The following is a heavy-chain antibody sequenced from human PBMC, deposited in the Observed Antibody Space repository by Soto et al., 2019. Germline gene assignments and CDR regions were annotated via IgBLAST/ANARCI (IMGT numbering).Heavy chain of an antibody. D-gene: IGHD3-16*01. Sequence: QVQLVQSGAEVKKPGASVKVSCKASGYSFTSYGISWVRQAPGQGLEWMVWISAYNGSTNYAQKLQGRVTMTTDSSTSTDYMELRSPRSDDTAVYYCARDPGGGAYGPIDAFDIWGQGTMVTVSS. J-gene: IGHJ3*02. CDR2: ISAYNGST. CDR3: ARDPGGGAYGPIDAFDI. CDR1: GYSFTSYG. V-gene: IGHV1-18*01.